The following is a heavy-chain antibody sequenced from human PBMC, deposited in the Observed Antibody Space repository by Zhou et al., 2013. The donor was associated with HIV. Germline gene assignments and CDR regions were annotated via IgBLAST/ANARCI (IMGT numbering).Heavy chain of an antibody. Sequence: QVQLEQSGAEMKKPGSSVKVSCKAYGGTFRSHAVNWVRQAPGQGLEWMGGIIPIFNRDNYPQNFQGRVTITTDESTSTAYMELRSLRFDDTAMYFCARGQIAASDPYFYRMDVWGKGTMVTVSS. CDR2: IIPIFNRD. V-gene: IGHV1-69*05. D-gene: IGHD2-15*01. J-gene: IGHJ6*04. CDR1: GGTFRSHA. CDR3: ARGQIAASDPYFYRMDV.